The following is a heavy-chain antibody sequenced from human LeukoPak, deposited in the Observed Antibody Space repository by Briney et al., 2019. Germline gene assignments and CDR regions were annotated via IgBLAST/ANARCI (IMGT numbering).Heavy chain of an antibody. D-gene: IGHD3-22*01. CDR2: INPNSGGT. CDR3: ARDSSGYQFDY. V-gene: IGHV1-2*02. J-gene: IGHJ4*02. Sequence: ASVKVSCKASGYTFTGYYMHWVRQAPGQGLEWMGWINPNSGGTNYAQKFQGRVTMTRDTSISTAHMELSRLRSDDTAVYFCARDSSGYQFDYWGQGTLVTVSS. CDR1: GYTFTGYY.